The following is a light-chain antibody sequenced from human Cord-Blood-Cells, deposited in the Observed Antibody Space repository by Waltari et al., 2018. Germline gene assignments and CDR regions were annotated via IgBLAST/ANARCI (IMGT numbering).Light chain of an antibody. CDR1: QGSSSY. CDR3: QQYYSYRLT. V-gene: IGKV1-8*01. J-gene: IGKJ4*01. Sequence: AIRMTQSPSSCSASTGDRVTITCRASQGSSSYLARYQQKPGKAPKLLIYAASTLQSGVPSRFSGSGSGTDFTLTIRCLQSEDFATYYCQQYYSYRLTFGGGTKVEIK. CDR2: AAS.